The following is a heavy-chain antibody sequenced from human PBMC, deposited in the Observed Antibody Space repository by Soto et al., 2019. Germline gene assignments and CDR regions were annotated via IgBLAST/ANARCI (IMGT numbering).Heavy chain of an antibody. CDR1: GGSIYRSGYY. D-gene: IGHD2-15*01. CDR3: GKVLVGATGHTDSDS. Sequence: SETLSLTCTVSGGSIYRSGYYWGWIRQPPGRGLEWIGNIDYNGVTYSNPSLKSRVTISRDTSKNQFSLKLTSVTAADTALYYCGKVLVGATGHTDSDSWGPGALVTVSS. CDR2: IDYNGVT. V-gene: IGHV4-39*01. J-gene: IGHJ4*02.